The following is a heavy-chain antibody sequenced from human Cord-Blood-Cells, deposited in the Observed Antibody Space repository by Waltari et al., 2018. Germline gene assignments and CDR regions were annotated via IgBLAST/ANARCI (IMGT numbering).Heavy chain of an antibody. D-gene: IGHD4-17*01. CDR2: IIPIPGIA. CDR1: GGTFSSYT. V-gene: IGHV1-69*02. CDR3: ATRDPDYGGKGYYFDY. J-gene: IGHJ4*02. Sequence: QVQLVQSGAEVKKPGSSVKVSCKASGGTFSSYTISWVRQAHAQGLEWMGRIIPIPGIANYAQKFQGRVTSTADKSTSTAYMGLSSLRSEDTAVYYCATRDPDYGGKGYYFDYWGQGTLVTVSS.